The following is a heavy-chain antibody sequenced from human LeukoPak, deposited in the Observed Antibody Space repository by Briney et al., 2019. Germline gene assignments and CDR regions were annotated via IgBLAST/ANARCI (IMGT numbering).Heavy chain of an antibody. Sequence: ASVKVSCKASGGTFSNYGLSWVRQAPGQGLEWMGRIIPILGITNYAQKFQDRVTITADKSTNTAYMELSSLRSEDTAVYYCARDTNMVRGVPNFDSWGQGTLVTVSS. CDR2: IIPILGIT. D-gene: IGHD3-10*01. CDR3: ARDTNMVRGVPNFDS. CDR1: GGTFSNYG. J-gene: IGHJ4*02. V-gene: IGHV1-69*04.